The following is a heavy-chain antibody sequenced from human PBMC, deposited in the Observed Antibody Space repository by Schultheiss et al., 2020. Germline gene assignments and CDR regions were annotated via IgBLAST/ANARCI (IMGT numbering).Heavy chain of an antibody. CDR3: AREGYFCSSTSCSNYYYYYGMDV. CDR2: IIPIFGTA. J-gene: IGHJ6*02. V-gene: IGHV1-69*13. Sequence: SVKVSCKASGGTFSSYAISWVRQAPGQGLEWMGGIIPIFGTANYAQKFQGRVTITADESTSTAYMELSSLRSEDTAVYYCAREGYFCSSTSCSNYYYYYGMDVWGQGTTVTVSS. CDR1: GGTFSSYA. D-gene: IGHD2-2*01.